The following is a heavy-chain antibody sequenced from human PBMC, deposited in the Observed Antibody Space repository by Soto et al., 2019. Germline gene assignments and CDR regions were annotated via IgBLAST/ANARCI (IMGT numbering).Heavy chain of an antibody. Sequence: EVQLVESGGGLVQPGGSLRLSCAASGFTVSSYAMSWVRQAPGKGLEWVSAISGSGCSTYYADSVKGRFTVNRDTYKNTMFLQMNSRRAEDTAVDYCAKEPGDYPSDYFYYWGQGTLVTVSS. CDR3: AKEPGDYPSDYFYY. CDR2: ISGSGCST. D-gene: IGHD4-17*01. CDR1: GFTVSSYA. J-gene: IGHJ4*02. V-gene: IGHV3-23*04.